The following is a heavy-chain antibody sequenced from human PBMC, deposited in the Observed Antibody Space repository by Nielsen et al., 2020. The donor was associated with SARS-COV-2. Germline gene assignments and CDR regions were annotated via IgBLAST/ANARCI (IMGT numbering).Heavy chain of an antibody. CDR2: IFHTGST. CDR1: GDSISSGGYY. CDR3: ARASNFYPRYFDY. Sequence: SETLSLTCYVSGDSISSGGYYWTWIRQHPRKGLEWIGYIFHTGSTHYNPSLQSRLTISIDTSKNQFSLHLSSVTAADTARYYCARASNFYPRYFDYWGQGTLVTVSS. J-gene: IGHJ4*02. D-gene: IGHD3-3*01. V-gene: IGHV4-31*03.